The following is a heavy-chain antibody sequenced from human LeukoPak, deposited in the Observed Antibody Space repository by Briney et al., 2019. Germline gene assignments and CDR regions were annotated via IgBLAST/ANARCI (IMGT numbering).Heavy chain of an antibody. CDR1: GSTFSNYA. D-gene: IGHD2-2*01. CDR2: LSGSGGST. CDR3: AKDLVGCTGTTCYLAFDY. J-gene: IGHJ4*02. V-gene: IGHV3-23*01. Sequence: GGSLRLSCAASGSTFSNYAMSWVRQAPGKGLEWVSGLSGSGGSTYYADSVKGRFTISRDNSKNTLYLQMNSLRAEDTAVYYCAKDLVGCTGTTCYLAFDYWGQGTLVTVSS.